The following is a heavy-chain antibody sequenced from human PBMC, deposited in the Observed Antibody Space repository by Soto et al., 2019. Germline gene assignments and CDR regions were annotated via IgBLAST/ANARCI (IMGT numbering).Heavy chain of an antibody. CDR2: VYYSGST. J-gene: IGHJ4*02. D-gene: IGHD5-18*01. V-gene: IGHV4-59*01. CDR3: ARAKSGQRGYNYEYYFDY. CDR1: GDSLSSYY. Sequence: SETLSLTCTVSGDSLSSYYWSWIRQPPGKGLEWIGYVYYSGSTSYNPSLESRVTISIDTSKNQFSLRLSSVTAADTAVYYCARAKSGQRGYNYEYYFDYWGQGALVSVSS.